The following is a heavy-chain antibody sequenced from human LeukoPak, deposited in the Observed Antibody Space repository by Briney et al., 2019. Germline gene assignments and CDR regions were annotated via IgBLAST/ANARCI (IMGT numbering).Heavy chain of an antibody. Sequence: SETLSLTCTVSGGSISIRNYYWGWIRQPPGRGLEWIGSISYSGTYYNPSLKSRLTISVDTSKNHFSLNLRSVTAADTAVYYCARRPSNPVGAIDYWGQGTLVTVSS. CDR2: ISYSGT. CDR1: GGSISIRNYY. V-gene: IGHV4-39*01. J-gene: IGHJ4*02. CDR3: ARRPSNPVGAIDY. D-gene: IGHD1-26*01.